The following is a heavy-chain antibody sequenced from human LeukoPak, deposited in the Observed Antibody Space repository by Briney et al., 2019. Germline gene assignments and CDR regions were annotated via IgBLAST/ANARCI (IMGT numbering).Heavy chain of an antibody. V-gene: IGHV4-39*07. J-gene: IGHJ6*03. CDR3: ARVEEGYGSGRRGNFYYYYMDV. CDR2: IYYTGST. CDR1: GGSISSSSYY. Sequence: PSETLSLTCTVSGGSISSSSYYWGWLRQPPGKGLEWFGSIYYTGSTYYNPSLKSRVTISVDTSKNQFSLKLSSVTAADTAVYYCARVEEGYGSGRRGNFYYYYMDVWGKGTTVTISS. D-gene: IGHD3-10*01.